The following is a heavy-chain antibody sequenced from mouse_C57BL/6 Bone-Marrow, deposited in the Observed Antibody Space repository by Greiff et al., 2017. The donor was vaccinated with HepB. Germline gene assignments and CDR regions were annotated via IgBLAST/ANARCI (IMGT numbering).Heavy chain of an antibody. J-gene: IGHJ1*03. V-gene: IGHV5-15*01. CDR3: ARHVGGGSTLYFDF. CDR2: ISNLAYSI. D-gene: IGHD5-1*01. Sequence: EVHLVESGGGLVQPGGSLKLSCAASGFTFSDYGMAWVRQAPRKGPEWVAFISNLAYSIYYADTVTGRFTISRDNAKNTLYLEMSSLRTEDTAMYYCARHVGGGSTLYFDFWGKGTTVTVSS. CDR1: GFTFSDYG.